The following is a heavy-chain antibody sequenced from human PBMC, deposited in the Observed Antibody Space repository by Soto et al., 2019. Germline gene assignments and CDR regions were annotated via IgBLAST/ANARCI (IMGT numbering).Heavy chain of an antibody. D-gene: IGHD6-19*01. CDR1: GFTFSDAW. Sequence: EVQLVESGGGLVKPGGSLRLSCAAYGFTFSDAWMSWVRQAPGKGLEWVGLIKKKTDGGTTDYAAPVKGRFTISRDDSKNTLYLQMSSLKTEDTAVYYCRTQWLDWGQGTLVTVSS. V-gene: IGHV3-15*01. CDR2: IKKKTDGGTT. CDR3: RTQWLD. J-gene: IGHJ4*02.